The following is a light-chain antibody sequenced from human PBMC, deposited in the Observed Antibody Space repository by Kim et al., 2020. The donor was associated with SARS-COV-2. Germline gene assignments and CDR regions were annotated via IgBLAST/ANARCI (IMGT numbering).Light chain of an antibody. CDR3: QAWDSSIVV. J-gene: IGLJ3*02. V-gene: IGLV3-1*01. CDR2: QDT. CDR1: KLGDKY. Sequence: YELTQPPSVSVSPGQTAIITCSGDKLGDKYACWYQQKPGQSPVLVIYQDTKRPSGIPERFSGSNSGNTATLTISGTQAMDEADYYCQAWDSSIVVFGGGTKLTVL.